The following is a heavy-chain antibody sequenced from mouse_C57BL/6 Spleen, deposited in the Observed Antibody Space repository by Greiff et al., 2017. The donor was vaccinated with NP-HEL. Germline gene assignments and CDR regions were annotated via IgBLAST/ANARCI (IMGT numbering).Heavy chain of an antibody. CDR2: ISNGGGST. J-gene: IGHJ4*01. CDR1: GFTFSDYY. Sequence: EVQLVESGGGLVQPGGSLKLSCAASGFTFSDYYMYWVRQTPEKRLEWVAYISNGGGSTYYPDTVKGRFTISRDNAKNTLYLQMSRLKSEDTAMYYCARRGNYVGYYAMDYWGQGTSVTVSS. V-gene: IGHV5-12*01. CDR3: ARRGNYVGYYAMDY. D-gene: IGHD2-1*01.